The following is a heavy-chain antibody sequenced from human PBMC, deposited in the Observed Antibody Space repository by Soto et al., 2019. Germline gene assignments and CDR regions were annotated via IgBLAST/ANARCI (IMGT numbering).Heavy chain of an antibody. CDR3: ARGTYGEYGTPPDL. D-gene: IGHD4-17*01. J-gene: IGHJ4*01. Sequence: EVQLVESGGGLVQPGGSLSLSCAASGFSFSSFWMHWVRQAPRKGLAWVSRVSEDGSSTHYADSVKGRFTISRDNAKNTLSLQTNSLRADDTAVYYCARGTYGEYGTPPDLWGQGVLVTVSS. V-gene: IGHV3-74*01. CDR2: VSEDGSST. CDR1: GFSFSSFW.